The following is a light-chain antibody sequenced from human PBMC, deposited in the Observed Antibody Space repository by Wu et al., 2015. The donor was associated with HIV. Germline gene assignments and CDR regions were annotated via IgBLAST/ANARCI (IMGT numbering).Light chain of an antibody. Sequence: EVVLTQSPGTLSLSPGDRATLSCRASQSISHYLTWYQQKPGQAPRLLVYGASSRATGIPDRFSGSGSGTDFSLTISRLEPEDFAVYYCQQYGSSPITFGQGTRLEIK. CDR1: QSISHY. J-gene: IGKJ5*01. V-gene: IGKV3-20*01. CDR2: GAS. CDR3: QQYGSSPIT.